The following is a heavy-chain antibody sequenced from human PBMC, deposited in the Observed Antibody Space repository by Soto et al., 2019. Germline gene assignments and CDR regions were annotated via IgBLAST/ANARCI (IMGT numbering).Heavy chain of an antibody. CDR3: AGREIQGPIDY. V-gene: IGHV4-28*01. J-gene: IGHJ4*02. CDR2: IYYSGTT. D-gene: IGHD1-26*01. CDR1: GYSISSSNW. Sequence: QVQLQESGPGLVKPSDTLSLTCAVSGYSISSSNWWGWIRQPPGKGLEWIGYIYYSGTTYYNPSLKSRVTMSVDPSKNQFSLKLTSVTAVDTAVYYCAGREIQGPIDYWGQGTLVTVSS.